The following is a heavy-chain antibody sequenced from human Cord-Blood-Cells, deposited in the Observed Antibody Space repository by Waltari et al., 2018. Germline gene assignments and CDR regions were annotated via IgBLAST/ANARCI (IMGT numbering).Heavy chain of an antibody. D-gene: IGHD1-26*01. CDR3: ARPIVGATAFDI. CDR2: INHSGNT. CDR1: GGSFSGYY. J-gene: IGHJ3*02. Sequence: QVQLQQWGAGLLKPSETLSLTCAVYGGSFSGYYWSWIRQPPGKGLEWIGEINHSGNTNSNPSLKSPVTISVDTSKNQFSLKLSSVTAADTAVYYCARPIVGATAFDIWGQGTMVTVSS. V-gene: IGHV4-34*01.